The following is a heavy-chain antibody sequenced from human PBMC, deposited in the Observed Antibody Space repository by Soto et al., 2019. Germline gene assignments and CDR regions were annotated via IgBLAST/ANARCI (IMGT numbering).Heavy chain of an antibody. Sequence: QVQLQQWGAGLLKPSETLSLTCAVYGGSFSGYYWSWIRQPPGKGLEWIGEINHSGSTNYNPSLKSRVTISVDTSKTQFSLKLSSVTAADTAVYYCARGRGQWLVLDWFDPWGQGTLVTVSS. V-gene: IGHV4-34*01. J-gene: IGHJ5*02. CDR1: GGSFSGYY. CDR2: INHSGST. D-gene: IGHD6-19*01. CDR3: ARGRGQWLVLDWFDP.